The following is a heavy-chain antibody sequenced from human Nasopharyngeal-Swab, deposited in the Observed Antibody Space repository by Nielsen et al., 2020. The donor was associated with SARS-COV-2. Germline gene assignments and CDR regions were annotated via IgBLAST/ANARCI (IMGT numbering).Heavy chain of an antibody. Sequence: GESLKISCAASGFTFSSYAMHWVRQAPGKGLEWVAVISYDGSNKYYADSVKGRFTISRDNSKNTLYLQMNSLRAEDTAVYYCASALVWFGEIWLDPWGQGTLVTVSS. CDR3: ASALVWFGEIWLDP. CDR2: ISYDGSNK. J-gene: IGHJ5*02. D-gene: IGHD3-10*01. V-gene: IGHV3-30-3*01. CDR1: GFTFSSYA.